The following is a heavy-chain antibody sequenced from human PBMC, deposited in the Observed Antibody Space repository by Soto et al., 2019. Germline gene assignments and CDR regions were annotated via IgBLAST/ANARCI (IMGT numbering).Heavy chain of an antibody. V-gene: IGHV1-24*01. Sequence: ASVKVSCKVSGYTLTELSMHWVRQAPGKGLEWMGGFDPEDGEAIYAQKFQGRVTMTADKSTSTAYMELSSLRSEDTAVYYCAWRTDFGSGYYPHYYYGMDVWGQGTTVTVSS. D-gene: IGHD3-3*01. CDR1: GYTLTELS. CDR3: AWRTDFGSGYYPHYYYGMDV. CDR2: FDPEDGEA. J-gene: IGHJ6*02.